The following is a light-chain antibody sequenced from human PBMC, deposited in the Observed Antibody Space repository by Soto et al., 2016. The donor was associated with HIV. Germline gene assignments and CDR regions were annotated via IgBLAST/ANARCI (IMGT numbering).Light chain of an antibody. Sequence: SYELTQPPSVSVSPGQTASITCPGNKLGDKYVSWYQQKPGQSPVLVIYQDVVRPSGIPERFSGSNSGNTATLTISGTQAMDEADYYCQAWDSSAGVFGGGTELTVL. CDR3: QAWDSSAGV. V-gene: IGLV3-1*01. CDR1: KLGDKY. CDR2: QDV. J-gene: IGLJ2*01.